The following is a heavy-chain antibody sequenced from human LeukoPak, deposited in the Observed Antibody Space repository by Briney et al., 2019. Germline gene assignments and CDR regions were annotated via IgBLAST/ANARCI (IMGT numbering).Heavy chain of an antibody. CDR1: GFTFSSFG. CDR3: AKDIATMRWLRPDPPSDY. V-gene: IGHV3-30*02. J-gene: IGHJ4*02. CDR2: IRYDGNNK. D-gene: IGHD5-12*01. Sequence: GSLRLSCAASGFTFSSFGMHWVRQAPGKGLEWVTFIRYDGNNKYYADSVKGRFTIPRDNSKNTLYLQMNSLRAEDTAVYYCAKDIATMRWLRPDPPSDYWGQGTLVTVSS.